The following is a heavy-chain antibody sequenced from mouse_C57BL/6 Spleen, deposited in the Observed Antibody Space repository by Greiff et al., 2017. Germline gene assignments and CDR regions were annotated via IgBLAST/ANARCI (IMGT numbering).Heavy chain of an antibody. J-gene: IGHJ3*01. CDR3: TRQGWGLFAY. CDR1: GYAFTNYS. D-gene: IGHD1-1*02. CDR2: FNPGSGGT. Sequence: QVQLQQSGAELVRPGTSVKVSCKASGYAFTNYSIEWVKQRHGQGLEWIGVFNPGSGGTNYNEKFKGKATLTADKSSSTAYLQLSSLTSEDAAVYFCTRQGWGLFAYWGQGTLITVS. V-gene: IGHV1-54*01.